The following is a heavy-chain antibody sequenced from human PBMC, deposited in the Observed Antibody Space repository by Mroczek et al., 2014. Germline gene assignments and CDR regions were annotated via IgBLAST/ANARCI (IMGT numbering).Heavy chain of an antibody. J-gene: IGHJ2*01. V-gene: IGHV4-39*01. CDR3: ATLRDFRGDGYNHNPAYWYFDL. CDR1: GGSISSSSYY. Sequence: QVQLQQWGPGLVKPSETLSLTCTVSGGSISSSSYYWGWIRQPPGKGLEWIGSIYYSGSTYYNPSLKSRVTISVDTSKNQFSLKLSSVTAADTAVYYCATLRDFRGDGYNHNPAYWYFDLWGRGTLVTVSS. CDR2: IYYSGST. D-gene: IGHD5-24*01.